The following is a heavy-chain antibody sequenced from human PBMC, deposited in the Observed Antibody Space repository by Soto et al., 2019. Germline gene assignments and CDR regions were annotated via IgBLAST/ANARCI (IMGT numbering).Heavy chain of an antibody. J-gene: IGHJ6*02. V-gene: IGHV3-30-3*01. Sequence: QVQLVESGGGVVQPGRSLRLSCAASGFTFSSYAMHWVRQAPGKGLEWVAVISYDGSNKYYADSVKGRFTISRDNSKNTLYLQMNSLRAEDTAVYYCARGKSVALYGMDVWGQGTTVTVSS. D-gene: IGHD2-15*01. CDR1: GFTFSSYA. CDR3: ARGKSVALYGMDV. CDR2: ISYDGSNK.